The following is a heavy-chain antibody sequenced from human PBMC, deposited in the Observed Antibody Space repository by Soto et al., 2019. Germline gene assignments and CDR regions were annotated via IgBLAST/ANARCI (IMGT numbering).Heavy chain of an antibody. D-gene: IGHD6-19*01. Sequence: GGSVRLSCAASEFAFSGYDMHWVRQATGKGLEWVSAIGTAGDTYYPGSVKGRFTISRENAKNSLYLQMNSLRAGDTAVYYCARAVTYSSGWYSGYYYYYYMDVWGKGTTVTVSS. CDR1: EFAFSGYD. CDR3: ARAVTYSSGWYSGYYYYYYMDV. J-gene: IGHJ6*03. V-gene: IGHV3-13*01. CDR2: IGTAGDT.